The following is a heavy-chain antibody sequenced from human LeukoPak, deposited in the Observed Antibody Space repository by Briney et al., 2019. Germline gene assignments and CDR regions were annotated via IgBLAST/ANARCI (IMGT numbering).Heavy chain of an antibody. D-gene: IGHD3-22*01. J-gene: IGHJ3*02. CDR3: ARDHHDSSGYYSRDAFDI. CDR1: GGTFSSYT. CDR2: IIPLFGTP. V-gene: IGHV1-69*06. Sequence: ASVKVSCKASGGTFSSYTISWARQAPGQGLEWMGGIIPLFGTPDYAQKFQDRLTITADKSTSTAYMELSSLRSEDTAVYYCARDHHDSSGYYSRDAFDIWGQGTMVTVSS.